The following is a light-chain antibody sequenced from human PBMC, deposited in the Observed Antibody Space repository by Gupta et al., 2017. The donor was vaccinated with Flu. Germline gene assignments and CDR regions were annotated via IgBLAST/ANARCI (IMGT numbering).Light chain of an antibody. CDR1: NIGSKS. V-gene: IGLV3-21*03. Sequence: SYVLTQPPSVSVAPGKTARITCGGNNIGSKSVHWYQQKPGQAPVLVVYDDVDRPSGIPARFSGSNSGNTATLTISRVEAGDEADYYCQVGDNPSDQLYVFGTGTKVTVL. CDR3: QVGDNPSDQLYV. CDR2: DDV. J-gene: IGLJ1*01.